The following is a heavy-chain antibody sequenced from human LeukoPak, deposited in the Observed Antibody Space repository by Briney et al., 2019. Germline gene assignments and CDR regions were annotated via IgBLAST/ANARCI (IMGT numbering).Heavy chain of an antibody. CDR1: GFTFSSYE. CDR3: AKLGITMIGGV. Sequence: GGSLRLSCVVSGFTFSSYEMNWVRQAPGKGLEWVSYISSSGSTIYYADSVKGRFTISRDNAKNSLYLQMNSLRAEDTAVYYCAKLGITMIGGVWGKGTTVTISS. CDR2: ISSSGSTI. D-gene: IGHD3-10*02. V-gene: IGHV3-48*03. J-gene: IGHJ6*04.